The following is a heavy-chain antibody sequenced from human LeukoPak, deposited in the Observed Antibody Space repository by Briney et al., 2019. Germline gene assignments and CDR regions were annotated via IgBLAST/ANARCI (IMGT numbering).Heavy chain of an antibody. J-gene: IGHJ4*02. V-gene: IGHV1-46*01. D-gene: IGHD6-13*01. CDR3: ARTYSSSDEFDY. CDR1: GYTFTSYY. Sequence: GASVKVSCKASGYTFTSYYIHWVRQAPGQGLEWMGIINPSGGSTTYAQKFQGRVAMTRDTSTSRVYMEVSSLRSEDTAAYYCARTYSSSDEFDYWGQGTLVTVSS. CDR2: INPSGGST.